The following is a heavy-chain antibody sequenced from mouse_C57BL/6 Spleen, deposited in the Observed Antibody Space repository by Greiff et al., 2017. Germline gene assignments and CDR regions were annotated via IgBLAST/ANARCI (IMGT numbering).Heavy chain of an antibody. J-gene: IGHJ4*01. D-gene: IGHD1-1*01. CDR2: IDPSDSYT. Sequence: VQLQQPGAELVMPGASVKLSCNASGYTFTSYWKHRVKQRSGQGLEWFGEIDPSDSYTNYNQKFTGMSTLTVDKSASTAYMQLSSLTSEDSAVYYCARGGYYGSPLYAMDYWGQGTSVTVSS. V-gene: IGHV1-69*01. CDR3: ARGGYYGSPLYAMDY. CDR1: GYTFTSYW.